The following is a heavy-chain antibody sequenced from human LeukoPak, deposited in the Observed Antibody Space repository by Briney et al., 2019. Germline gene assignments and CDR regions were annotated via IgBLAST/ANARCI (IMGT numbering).Heavy chain of an antibody. CDR2: LHHSGST. CDR3: AGLADQISYYMDV. V-gene: IGHV4-38-2*01. Sequence: SETLSLTCAVSGYSISSGYCWGWIRQPPGKGLEWIGSLHHSGSTYHNPSLKSRVTISVDTSKNQFSLKLSSVTAADTAVYYCAGLADQISYYMDVWGKGTTVTVSS. J-gene: IGHJ6*03. CDR1: GYSISSGYC.